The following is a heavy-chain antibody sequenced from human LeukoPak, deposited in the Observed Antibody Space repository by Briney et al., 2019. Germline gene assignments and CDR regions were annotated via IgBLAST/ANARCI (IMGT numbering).Heavy chain of an antibody. Sequence: GGSLRLSCAASGFIFSAYSMDWVRQAPGKGLEWVSYISSNPGTTYYADSVKGRFTISRDSAKNSLYLQTNSLRAEDTAVYYCARDIGSGYNPGRMEVWGKGTTVTVSS. CDR1: GFIFSAYS. CDR2: ISSNPGTT. V-gene: IGHV3-48*04. D-gene: IGHD5-12*01. CDR3: ARDIGSGYNPGRMEV. J-gene: IGHJ6*03.